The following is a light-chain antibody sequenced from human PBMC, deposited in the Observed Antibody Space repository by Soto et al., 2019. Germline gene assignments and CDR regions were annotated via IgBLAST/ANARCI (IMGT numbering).Light chain of an antibody. V-gene: IGLV2-14*01. J-gene: IGLJ1*01. CDR2: EVS. Sequence: QSVLTQPASVSGSPGQSINISCTGTSSGIRDYNYVSWYQQLPGNAPKLIMYEVSNRPSGISNRFSGSKSGNTASLTISGLQAEDEADYYCSSKSPDFFGTGTKLTVL. CDR3: SSKSPDF. CDR1: SSGIRDYNY.